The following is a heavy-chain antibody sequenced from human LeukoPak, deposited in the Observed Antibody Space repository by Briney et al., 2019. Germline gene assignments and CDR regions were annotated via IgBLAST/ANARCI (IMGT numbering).Heavy chain of an antibody. Sequence: PSETLSLTCNVSGASLSDYYWGRIRQSPARGLEWLGYISDTGKTDYNPSLNSRGTLSLDTSKNQFSLRLASVTAADTAVYYCVTGYYEPFDNWGQGTLATVSS. D-gene: IGHD3-3*01. CDR1: GASLSDYY. CDR2: ISDTGKT. V-gene: IGHV4-59*01. CDR3: VTGYYEPFDN. J-gene: IGHJ4*02.